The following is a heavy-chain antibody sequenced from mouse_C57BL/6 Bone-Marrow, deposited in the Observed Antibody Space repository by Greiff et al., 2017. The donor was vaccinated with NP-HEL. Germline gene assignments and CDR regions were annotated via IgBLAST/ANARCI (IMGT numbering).Heavy chain of an antibody. Sequence: EVQLVESGGGLVQPGGSLKLSCAASGFTFSDYYMYWVRQTLEKRLEWVAYISTGGGSTYYPDTVKGLFTISRDNAKNTLYLQMSRLKSEDTARYYCERRLTWEAYWGQGTLVTVSA. D-gene: IGHD4-1*01. J-gene: IGHJ3*01. V-gene: IGHV5-12*01. CDR2: ISTGGGST. CDR3: ERRLTWEAY. CDR1: GFTFSDYY.